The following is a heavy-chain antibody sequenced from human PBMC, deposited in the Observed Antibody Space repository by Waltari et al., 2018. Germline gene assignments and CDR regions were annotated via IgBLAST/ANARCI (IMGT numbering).Heavy chain of an antibody. V-gene: IGHV4-39*01. CDR2: IYYSGTT. Sequence: QLQLQESGPGLVKPSETLSLTCTVSGGSISSSSYYWGWIRQPPGKGLEWIGSIYYSGTTASNPSLKRRVTISVDTSKNQFSLKLSAVTAADTAVYYCARHGITGTEPPYFDYWGQGTLVTVSS. CDR3: ARHGITGTEPPYFDY. D-gene: IGHD1-20*01. CDR1: GGSISSSSYY. J-gene: IGHJ4*02.